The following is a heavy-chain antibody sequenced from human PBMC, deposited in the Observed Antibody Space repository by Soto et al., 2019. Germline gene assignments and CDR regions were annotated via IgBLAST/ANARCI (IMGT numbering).Heavy chain of an antibody. CDR3: ARQNYPGYGGYDSVFDN. CDR1: GYTFTTYW. CDR2: IYPGDSDV. J-gene: IGHJ4*02. Sequence: PGESLKISCQGSGYTFTTYWVGWVRQRPGKGLDWMGNIYPGDSDVKYSPSFQGQVTISVDKSINTTYLQWSSLKASDTAVYYCARQNYPGYGGYDSVFDNWGQGTLVTVSS. D-gene: IGHD5-12*01. V-gene: IGHV5-51*01.